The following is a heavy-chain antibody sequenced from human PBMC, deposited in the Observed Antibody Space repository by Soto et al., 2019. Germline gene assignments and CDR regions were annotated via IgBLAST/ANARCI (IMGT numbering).Heavy chain of an antibody. CDR1: GGSISSGGYY. D-gene: IGHD2-2*01. J-gene: IGHJ4*02. CDR3: AREAAALGNDY. V-gene: IGHV4-31*03. CDR2: IYYSGST. Sequence: SETLSLTCTVSGGSISSGGYYWTWIRQHPGKGLEWIGYIYYSGSTYYNTSLKSRVTISVDTSKNQISLKLSSVTAADTAVYYCAREAAALGNDYWGQGTLVTVSS.